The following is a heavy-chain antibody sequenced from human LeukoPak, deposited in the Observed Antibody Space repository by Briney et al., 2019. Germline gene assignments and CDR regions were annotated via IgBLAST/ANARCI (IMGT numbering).Heavy chain of an antibody. V-gene: IGHV1-2*02. J-gene: IGHJ6*02. CDR1: GYTFTGYY. CDR2: INPNSGGT. D-gene: IGHD2-15*01. Sequence: GASVKVSCKASGYTFTGYYMHWVRQAPGQGLEWMGWINPNSGGTNYAQKFQGRVTMTRDTSISTVYMELSRLRSDDTAVYYCARVAPGYYGMDVWGQGTTVTVSS. CDR3: ARVAPGYYGMDV.